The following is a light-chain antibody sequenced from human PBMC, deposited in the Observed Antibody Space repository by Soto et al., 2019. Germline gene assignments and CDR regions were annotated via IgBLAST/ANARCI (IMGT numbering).Light chain of an antibody. J-gene: IGLJ1*01. CDR3: NSYTSSSTYV. CDR1: SSDVGAYNY. V-gene: IGLV2-14*03. CDR2: DVA. Sequence: QSALTKPASLSGSPGQSITISCTGTSSDVGAYNYVSCYQHHPGKAPKLMLYDVANRPSGVSNRFSGSKSGNTASLTISGLQAEDEADYYCNSYTSSSTYVFGTGTKLTVL.